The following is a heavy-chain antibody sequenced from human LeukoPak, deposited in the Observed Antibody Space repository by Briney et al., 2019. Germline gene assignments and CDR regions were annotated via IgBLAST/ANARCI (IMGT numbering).Heavy chain of an antibody. Sequence: SGPTLLKPTQTLTLTCTFSGFSLSTSGVGVGWIRQPPGKALEWLALIYWDDDKRYSPSLKSRLTITKDTSKNQVVLTMTNMDPVDTATYYCAHKPYYYDSSGYYYVVFDYWGRGTLVTVSS. CDR2: IYWDDDK. CDR1: GFSLSTSGVG. J-gene: IGHJ4*02. V-gene: IGHV2-5*02. CDR3: AHKPYYYDSSGYYYVVFDY. D-gene: IGHD3-22*01.